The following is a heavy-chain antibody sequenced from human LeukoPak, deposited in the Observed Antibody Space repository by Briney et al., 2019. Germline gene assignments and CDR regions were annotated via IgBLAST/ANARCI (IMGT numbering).Heavy chain of an antibody. CDR3: ASDPEDYFDY. CDR2: ISSSSNTI. V-gene: IGHV3-48*01. J-gene: IGHJ4*02. Sequence: GGSLRLSCAVSGSNFSSYSMDWVRQAPGKGLEWVAYISSSSNTIYYADSVKGRFTISRDNAKNSLYLQMNSLRVEDTAVYYCASDPEDYFDYWGQGTLVTVSS. CDR1: GSNFSSYS.